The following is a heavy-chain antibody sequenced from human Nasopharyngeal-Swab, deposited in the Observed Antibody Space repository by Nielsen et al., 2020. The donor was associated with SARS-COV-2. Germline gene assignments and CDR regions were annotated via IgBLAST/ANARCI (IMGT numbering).Heavy chain of an antibody. J-gene: IGHJ6*03. V-gene: IGHV4-30-4*07. D-gene: IGHD3-22*01. CDR2: IYYSGST. CDR3: ARGPYSSGYPYYYYYYMDV. Sequence: WIRQPPGKGLEWIGCIYYSGSTYYNPSLKSRVTISVDTSKNQFSLKLSSVTAADTAVYYCARGPYSSGYPYYYYYYMDVWGKGTTVTVSS.